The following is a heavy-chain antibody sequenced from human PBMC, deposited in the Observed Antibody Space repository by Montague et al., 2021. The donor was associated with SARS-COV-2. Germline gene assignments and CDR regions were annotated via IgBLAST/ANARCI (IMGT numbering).Heavy chain of an antibody. CDR3: VRDGGSWYYFGY. Sequence: SETLSLTCSISGVSITSYYWSWVRQPAGKGLEWIGHIYASGSTNXSPSLKSRVRLSIDNPKNQFSLKLESLTAADTAVYYCVRDGGSWYYFGYWGQGALVTVSS. CDR2: IYASGST. D-gene: IGHD3-16*01. J-gene: IGHJ4*02. CDR1: GVSITSYY. V-gene: IGHV4-4*07.